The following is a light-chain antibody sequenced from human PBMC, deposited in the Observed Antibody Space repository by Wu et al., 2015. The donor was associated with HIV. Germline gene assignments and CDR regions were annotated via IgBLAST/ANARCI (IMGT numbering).Light chain of an antibody. J-gene: IGKJ4*01. CDR3: QQRSNWPPALT. Sequence: DTLLTQSPGTLSLSPGERATLSCRASQSVSSYLAWYQQKPGQAPRLLIYDASNRATGIPARFSGSGSGTDFTLTISSLEPEDFAVYYCQQRSNWPPALTFGGGTKVEIK. CDR1: QSVSSY. V-gene: IGKV3-11*01. CDR2: DAS.